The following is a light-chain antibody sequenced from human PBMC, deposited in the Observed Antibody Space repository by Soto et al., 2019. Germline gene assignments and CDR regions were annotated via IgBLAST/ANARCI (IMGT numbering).Light chain of an antibody. V-gene: IGKV1-5*01. CDR3: QHYNTYSKA. Sequence: DIPMTQSPSTLSTSVGARVTITFRASQSVSYWLAWYQQKPGKAPNLLIYDGSTLASGVPPRFSGGGFGTEFTLNISSLQPDDSAIYYCQHYNTYSKAFGPGTKVDIK. CDR2: DGS. CDR1: QSVSYW. J-gene: IGKJ3*01.